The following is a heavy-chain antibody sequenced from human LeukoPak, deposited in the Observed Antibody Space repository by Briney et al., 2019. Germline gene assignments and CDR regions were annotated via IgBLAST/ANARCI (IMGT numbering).Heavy chain of an antibody. Sequence: GGSLRLSCAASGFTFSSYSVNWVRQAPGKGLEWVSSISSSSSYIYYADSVKGRFTISRDNAKNSLFLQMNSLRAEDTAVYYCVREPPGRVPVDYGMDVWGQGTTVTVSS. J-gene: IGHJ6*02. CDR3: VREPPGRVPVDYGMDV. V-gene: IGHV3-21*01. CDR1: GFTFSSYS. CDR2: ISSSSSYI. D-gene: IGHD2-2*01.